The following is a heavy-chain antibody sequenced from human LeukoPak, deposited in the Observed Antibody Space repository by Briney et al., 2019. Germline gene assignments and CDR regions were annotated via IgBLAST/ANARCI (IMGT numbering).Heavy chain of an antibody. CDR1: GGSISSGGYS. V-gene: IGHV4-30-2*01. CDR2: TYHSGST. J-gene: IGHJ4*02. D-gene: IGHD6-13*01. Sequence: SETLSLTCAVSGGSISSGGYSWSWIRQPPGKGLEWIGYTYHSGSTYYNPSLKSRVTISVDRSKNQFSLKLGSVTAADTAVYYCARVSGSSWYFDYWGQGTLVTVSS. CDR3: ARVSGSSWYFDY.